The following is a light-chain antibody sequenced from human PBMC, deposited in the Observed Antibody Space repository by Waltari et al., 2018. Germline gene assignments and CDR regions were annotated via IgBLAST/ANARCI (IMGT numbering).Light chain of an antibody. CDR3: LQALQSPLS. J-gene: IGKJ4*01. V-gene: IGKV2-28*01. CDR2: MGS. Sequence: DIVMTQSPLSLSVTPGEPASISCRSTLSLLPINGYNYLDWYLQKPGQSPHLLIYMGSQRASGVPDRFSGNGSGTNFTLTISRVEAEDVGIYYCLQALQSPLSFGGGTKVEIK. CDR1: LSLLPINGYNY.